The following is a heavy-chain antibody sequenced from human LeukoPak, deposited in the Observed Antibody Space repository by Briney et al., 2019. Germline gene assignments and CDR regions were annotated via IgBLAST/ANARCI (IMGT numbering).Heavy chain of an antibody. D-gene: IGHD3-10*01. CDR3: ARDPEITMVRGVIITGVYFDY. J-gene: IGHJ4*02. V-gene: IGHV3-21*01. CDR2: ISSSSSYI. CDR1: GFTFSSYS. Sequence: GGSLRLSCAASGFTFSSYSMNWVRQAPGKGLEWVSSISSSSSYIYYADSVKGRFTISRDNAKNSLYLQMNSLRAEDTAVYYCARDPEITMVRGVIITGVYFDYWGQGTLVTVSS.